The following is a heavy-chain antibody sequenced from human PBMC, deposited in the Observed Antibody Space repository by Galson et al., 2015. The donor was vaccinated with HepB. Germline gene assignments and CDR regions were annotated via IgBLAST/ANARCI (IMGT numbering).Heavy chain of an antibody. Sequence: SLRLSCAASGFTFSHAWMSWVRQAPGKGLEWVGRIKSKTDGGTTDYAAPVKGRFTISRDDSKNTLYLQMNSLKTEDTAVYYCTTDRGYCGGDCYFPLYVEDYWGQGTLVTVSS. CDR3: TTDRGYCGGDCYFPLYVEDY. J-gene: IGHJ4*02. CDR2: IKSKTDGGTT. V-gene: IGHV3-15*01. CDR1: GFTFSHAW. D-gene: IGHD2-21*01.